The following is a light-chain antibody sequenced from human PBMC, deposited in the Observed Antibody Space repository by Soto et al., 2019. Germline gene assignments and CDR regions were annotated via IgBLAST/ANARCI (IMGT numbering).Light chain of an antibody. J-gene: IGKJ2*01. CDR1: QSLLDSDDGNTY. Sequence: IVMTQTPLSLPVTPGEPASISCRSSQSLLDSDDGNTYLDWYLQKPGQSPQLLIYRFSYRASGGPDSFSSSGSGTECTLKISRVEAEDVGVYYCMQRIEFPNTFGQGNKLEIK. V-gene: IGKV2-40*01. CDR2: RFS. CDR3: MQRIEFPNT.